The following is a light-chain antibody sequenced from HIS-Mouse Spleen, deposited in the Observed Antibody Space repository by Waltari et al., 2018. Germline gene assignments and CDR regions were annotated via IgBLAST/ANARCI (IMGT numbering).Light chain of an antibody. CDR3: SSYAGSNNLGV. CDR1: SSNIGSNY. Sequence: QSVLTQPPSASGTPGQRVTISCSGSSSNIGSNYLYWYQQLPGTAPKLMIYEVSNRPSGVSNRFSGSKSGNTASLTISGLQAEDEADYYCSSYAGSNNLGVFGGGTKLTVL. J-gene: IGLJ2*01. V-gene: IGLV1-47*01. CDR2: EVS.